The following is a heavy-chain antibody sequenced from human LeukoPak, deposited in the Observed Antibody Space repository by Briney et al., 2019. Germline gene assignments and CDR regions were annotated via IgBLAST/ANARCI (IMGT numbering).Heavy chain of an antibody. Sequence: ASVKVSCKASGYTFSNYYIHWVRQAPGRGLEWMGITNPGGGATTYAQKFQGRVTMTRDTSTSTVYMELSSLRSEDTAVYYCARRENGMDVWGQGTTVTVSS. CDR2: TNPGGGAT. J-gene: IGHJ6*02. D-gene: IGHD5-24*01. CDR1: GYTFSNYY. CDR3: ARRENGMDV. V-gene: IGHV1-46*01.